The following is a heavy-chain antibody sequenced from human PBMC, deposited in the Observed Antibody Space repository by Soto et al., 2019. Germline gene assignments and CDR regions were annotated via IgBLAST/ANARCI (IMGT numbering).Heavy chain of an antibody. Sequence: EVQLVESGGGLVKPGGSLRLSCAASGFTFSSYSMNWVRQAPGKGLEWVSSISSSSSYIYYADSVKGRFTISRDNAKNSLYLQMNSLGGEDTAVYYCALRFLEWFHWGQGTLVTVSS. CDR2: ISSSSSYI. CDR3: ALRFLEWFH. V-gene: IGHV3-21*01. J-gene: IGHJ4*02. CDR1: GFTFSSYS. D-gene: IGHD3-3*01.